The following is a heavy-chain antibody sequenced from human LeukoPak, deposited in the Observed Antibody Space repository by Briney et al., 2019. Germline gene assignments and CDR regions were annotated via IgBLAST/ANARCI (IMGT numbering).Heavy chain of an antibody. D-gene: IGHD3-10*02. Sequence: PGGSLRFSCVASGFTFSSYEMTWVRQAPGMGLEWLSYISSSGSTIYYADSVKGRFTVSRDNAKNSLYLQMNSLRAEDTAVYYCAELGITMIGGVWGKGTTVTTSS. CDR3: AELGITMIGGV. V-gene: IGHV3-48*03. CDR2: ISSSGSTI. CDR1: GFTFSSYE. J-gene: IGHJ6*04.